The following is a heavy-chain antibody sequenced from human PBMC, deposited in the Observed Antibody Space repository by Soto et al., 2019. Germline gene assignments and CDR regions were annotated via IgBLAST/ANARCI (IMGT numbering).Heavy chain of an antibody. CDR3: ARDPQYTDSSGYYVSSGIFDY. Sequence: SEPLSLTCPVSGGSIDSGGDYWSWIRQPPRKGLEWIGYVYYSGTTNYNPSLKSRVTISVDTSKNQFSLRLSSVTAADTAVYYCARDPQYTDSSGYYVSSGIFDYWGQGILVTVSS. CDR2: VYYSGTT. V-gene: IGHV4-31*03. CDR1: GGSIDSGGDY. J-gene: IGHJ4*02. D-gene: IGHD3-22*01.